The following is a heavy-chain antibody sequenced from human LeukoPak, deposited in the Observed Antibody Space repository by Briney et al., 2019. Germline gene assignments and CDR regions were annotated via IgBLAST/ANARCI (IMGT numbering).Heavy chain of an antibody. Sequence: ASVKVSCKASGGTFSSYAISWVRQAPGQGLEWMGRIIPILGTANYAQKFQGRVTITTDESTSTAYMELSSLRSEDTAVYYCARRGSGWYGLNYWGQGTLVTVSS. CDR3: ARRGSGWYGLNY. D-gene: IGHD6-19*01. CDR2: IIPILGTA. J-gene: IGHJ4*02. V-gene: IGHV1-69*11. CDR1: GGTFSSYA.